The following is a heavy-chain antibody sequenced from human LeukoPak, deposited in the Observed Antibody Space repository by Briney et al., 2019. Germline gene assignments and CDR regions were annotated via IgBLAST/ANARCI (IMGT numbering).Heavy chain of an antibody. V-gene: IGHV3-74*01. CDR2: INSDGSST. D-gene: IGHD3-10*01. CDR1: GFTFSSYA. CDR3: ARERITMVRGVDLPPWY. Sequence: GGSLRLSCAASGFTFSSYAMHWVRQAPGKGLVWVSRINSDGSSTNYADSVKGRFTISRDNAKNTLYLQMNSLRVEDTAVYFCARERITMVRGVDLPPWYWGQGTLVTVSS. J-gene: IGHJ4*02.